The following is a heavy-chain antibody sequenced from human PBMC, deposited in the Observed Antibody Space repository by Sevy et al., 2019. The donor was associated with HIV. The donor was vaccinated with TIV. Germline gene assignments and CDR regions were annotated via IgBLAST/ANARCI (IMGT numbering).Heavy chain of an antibody. J-gene: IGHJ4*02. Sequence: GGSLRLSCAASGFTFSSYAMHWVRQAPGKGLEWVAVISYDGSNKYYADSVKGRFTSSRDNSKNTLYLQMNSRRAEDTAGYYCARDPYYYDSSGYFLDWGQGTLVTVSS. V-gene: IGHV3-30-3*01. CDR2: ISYDGSNK. D-gene: IGHD3-22*01. CDR1: GFTFSSYA. CDR3: ARDPYYYDSSGYFLD.